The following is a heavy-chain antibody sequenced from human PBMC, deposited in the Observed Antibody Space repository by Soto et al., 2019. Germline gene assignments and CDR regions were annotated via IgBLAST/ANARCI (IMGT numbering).Heavy chain of an antibody. CDR2: IYYSGST. J-gene: IGHJ4*02. Sequence: SETLSLTCTVAGGSISSGGYYWTWIRQHPGKGLEWIAYIYYSGSTYYNPSLKSRVTISIDTSKNQFSLKLSSVTAADTAVYYCASIVVPAAPSDYRGQGTLVTVSS. D-gene: IGHD2-2*01. CDR1: GGSISSGGYY. V-gene: IGHV4-31*03. CDR3: ASIVVPAAPSDY.